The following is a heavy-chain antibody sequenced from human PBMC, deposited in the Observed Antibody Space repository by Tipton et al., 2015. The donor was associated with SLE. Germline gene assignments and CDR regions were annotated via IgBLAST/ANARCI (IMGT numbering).Heavy chain of an antibody. J-gene: IGHJ4*02. CDR2: INPNSGGT. CDR3: ARGPRMHCSSTSCYFY. D-gene: IGHD2-2*01. V-gene: IGHV1-2*02. Sequence: QVQLVQSGVEVKKPGASVKVSCKASGYTFTGYYMHWVRQAPGQGLEWMGWINPNSGGTNYAQKFQGRVTMTRDTSISTAYMELSRLRSDDTAAYYCARGPRMHCSSTSCYFYWGQGTLVTVSS. CDR1: GYTFTGYY.